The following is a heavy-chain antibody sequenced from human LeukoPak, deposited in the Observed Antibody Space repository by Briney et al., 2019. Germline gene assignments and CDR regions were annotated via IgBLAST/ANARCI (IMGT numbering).Heavy chain of an antibody. Sequence: GGSLRLSCAASGFTFSSYWMHWVRKAPGKGLVWVSRINSDGSSTSYADSVKGRFTISRDNAKNTLYLQMNSLRAEDTAVYYCARDPRCSSTSCYTYFDYWGQGTLVTVSS. CDR1: GFTFSSYW. CDR3: ARDPRCSSTSCYTYFDY. CDR2: INSDGSST. J-gene: IGHJ4*02. D-gene: IGHD2-2*02. V-gene: IGHV3-74*01.